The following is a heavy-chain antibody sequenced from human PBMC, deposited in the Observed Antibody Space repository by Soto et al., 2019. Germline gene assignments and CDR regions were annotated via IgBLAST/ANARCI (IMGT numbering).Heavy chain of an antibody. D-gene: IGHD4-4*01. CDR3: ARVGVDDHSNYNFGY. CDR1: GYTFTGYY. V-gene: IGHV1-2*02. J-gene: IGHJ4*02. Sequence: ASVKVSCKASGYTFTGYYMHWVRQAPGQGLEWMGWINPNSGGTNYAQKFQGRVTMTRDTSISTAYMELSRLRSDDTAVYYCARVGVDDHSNYNFGYWGQGTLVTVSS. CDR2: INPNSGGT.